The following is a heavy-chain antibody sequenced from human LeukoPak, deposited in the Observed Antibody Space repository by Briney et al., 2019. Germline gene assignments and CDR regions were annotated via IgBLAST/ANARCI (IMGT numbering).Heavy chain of an antibody. V-gene: IGHV3-23*01. Sequence: GGSLRLSCAASGFTFSSYAMSWVGQAPGKGLDSVSAISGSGGSTYCADSVKGRFTISRDNSKNTLYLQMNSLRAEDTAVYYCATRGPSIAAAGSDYWGQGTLVTVSS. CDR2: ISGSGGST. D-gene: IGHD6-13*01. J-gene: IGHJ4*02. CDR1: GFTFSSYA. CDR3: ATRGPSIAAAGSDY.